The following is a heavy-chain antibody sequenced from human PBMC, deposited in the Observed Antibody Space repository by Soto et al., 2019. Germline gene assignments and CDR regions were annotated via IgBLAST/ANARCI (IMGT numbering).Heavy chain of an antibody. CDR1: GYTFTDHS. J-gene: IGHJ4*02. D-gene: IGHD2-8*01. CDR2: ISSSRGNT. Sequence: QVQLVQSGSEVEKPGASVKLSCKASGYTFTDHSLSWVRLAPGQGLEWMGWISSSRGNTNYAQKFQGRLTLTTDTSTSTAYMELKSLRSDDTAVYYCARARANFLDYWGQGVLVTVPS. V-gene: IGHV1-18*01. CDR3: ARARANFLDY.